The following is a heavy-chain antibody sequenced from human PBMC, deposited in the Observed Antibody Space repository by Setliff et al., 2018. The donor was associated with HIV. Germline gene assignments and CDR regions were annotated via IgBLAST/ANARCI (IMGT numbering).Heavy chain of an antibody. V-gene: IGHV3-11*01. Sequence: GSLRLSCAASGFTFSDYYMGWVRQSPGKGLEWIAYISSGSTIYYAESVKGRFTISRDNAENSLYLQMDSLRAEDTAIYYCARDRGDYYYYMDVWGKGTTVTVSS. CDR2: ISSGSTI. CDR3: ARDRGDYYYYMDV. J-gene: IGHJ6*03. CDR1: GFTFSDYY.